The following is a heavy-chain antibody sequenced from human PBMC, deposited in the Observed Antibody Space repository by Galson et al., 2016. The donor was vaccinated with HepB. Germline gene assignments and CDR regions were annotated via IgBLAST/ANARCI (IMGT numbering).Heavy chain of an antibody. J-gene: IGHJ6*02. D-gene: IGHD3-9*01. CDR1: NGSFSGYS. CDR2: IDHSGIT. V-gene: IGHV4-34*01. Sequence: SETLSLTCSVYNGSFSGYSWSWIRQSPGRGLEWIGEIDHSGITNYNPSLKSRVTISGDTSNNQFSLNLSSVTAADTAVYYCARGPVLRFFDWLTTYYHGLDAWSQGTTVIVSS. CDR3: ARGPVLRFFDWLTTYYHGLDA.